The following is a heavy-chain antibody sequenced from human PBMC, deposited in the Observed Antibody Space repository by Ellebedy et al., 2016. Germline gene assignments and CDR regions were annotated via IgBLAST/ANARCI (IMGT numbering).Heavy chain of an antibody. Sequence: ASVKVSCKASGYTFTGYYMHWVRQAPGQGLEWMGWINPNSGGTNYAQKFQGWVTMTRDTSISTAYMELSRLRSDDTAVYYCARGIVVVPAANDAFDIWGQGTMVTVSS. J-gene: IGHJ3*02. CDR3: ARGIVVVPAANDAFDI. D-gene: IGHD2-2*01. CDR2: INPNSGGT. CDR1: GYTFTGYY. V-gene: IGHV1-2*04.